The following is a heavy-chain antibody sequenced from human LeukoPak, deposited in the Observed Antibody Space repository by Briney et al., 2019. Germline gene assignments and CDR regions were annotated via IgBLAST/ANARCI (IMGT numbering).Heavy chain of an antibody. Sequence: GGSLRLSCAASGFTFTMFGMNWVRQAPGKGLEWVSYIDARSGIVYYADSVQGRFTTSRDDAKDSVFLQMNSLRVDDTAVYYCARTYDFGRGPPGDAFDNWGQGTLVAVPS. J-gene: IGHJ3*02. CDR1: GFTFTMFG. V-gene: IGHV3-48*01. CDR3: ARTYDFGRGPPGDAFDN. CDR2: IDARSGIV. D-gene: IGHD3-3*01.